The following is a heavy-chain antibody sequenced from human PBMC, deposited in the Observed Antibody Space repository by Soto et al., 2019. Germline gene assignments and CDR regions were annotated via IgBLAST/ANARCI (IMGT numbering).Heavy chain of an antibody. CDR1: GFTFDDYA. J-gene: IGHJ4*02. CDR3: AKAESSGWYYSLDY. V-gene: IGHV3-9*01. CDR2: LSWNSGTI. Sequence: EVQLVESGGGLVQPGKSLRLSCAASGFTFDDYAMHWVRQVPGKGLEWVSGLSWNSGTIDYADSVKGRFTISRDNAKNSLPLQMNSLKPEDTAFYYCAKAESSGWYYSLDYWGQGTLVTVSS. D-gene: IGHD6-19*01.